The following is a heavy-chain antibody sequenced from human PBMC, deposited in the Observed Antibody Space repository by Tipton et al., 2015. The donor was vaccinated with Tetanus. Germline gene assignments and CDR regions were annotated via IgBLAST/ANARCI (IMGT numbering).Heavy chain of an antibody. J-gene: IGHJ2*01. D-gene: IGHD1-1*01. CDR2: VYYRGGT. V-gene: IGHV4-59*01. Sequence: LRLSCAASGFTFSSYAMSWVRQSPGKGLEWIGYVYYRGGTIASPSLKSRVTMSVDTSKKQVSLILGSVTAADTAVYYCVREGNMLERYFDLWGRGTLVTVSS. CDR3: VREGNMLERYFDL. CDR1: GFTFSSYA.